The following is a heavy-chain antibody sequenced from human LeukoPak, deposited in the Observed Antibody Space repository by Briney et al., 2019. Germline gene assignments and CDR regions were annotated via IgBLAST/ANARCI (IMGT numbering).Heavy chain of an antibody. CDR3: ARGWAWFDS. CDR2: ISGSGSGGST. D-gene: IGHD5-24*01. Sequence: GGSLRLSCAASGFTFSSSAMSWVRQAPGKGLEWVSNISGSGSGGSTYYADSVKGRFTISRDNAKNSLYLQMNSLRVEDTAIYYCARGWAWFDSWGQGTLVTVSS. V-gene: IGHV3-23*01. CDR1: GFTFSSSA. J-gene: IGHJ5*01.